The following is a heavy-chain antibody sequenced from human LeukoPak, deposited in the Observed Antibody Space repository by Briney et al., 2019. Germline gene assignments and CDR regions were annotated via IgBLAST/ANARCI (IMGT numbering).Heavy chain of an antibody. D-gene: IGHD3-10*01. CDR1: GGSISSYY. J-gene: IGHJ5*02. CDR2: IYYSGST. Sequence: SETLSLTCTVSGGSISSYYWSWIRQPPGKGLEWIGYIYYSGSTNYNPSLKSRVTISVDTSKNQFSLKLSSVTAADTAVYYCARGLWFLGWFDPWGQGTLATVSS. V-gene: IGHV4-59*01. CDR3: ARGLWFLGWFDP.